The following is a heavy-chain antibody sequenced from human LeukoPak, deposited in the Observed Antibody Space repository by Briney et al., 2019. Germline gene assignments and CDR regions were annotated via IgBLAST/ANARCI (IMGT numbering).Heavy chain of an antibody. D-gene: IGHD3-3*01. CDR1: GFAVSNDY. CDR2: IHTDGAT. Sequence: GRSLRLSCAASGFAVSNDYMSWVRQAPGKGLEWVSVIHTDGATYYAASVKGRFTISRDFSKNTLYLRMNSLRAEDTAIYYCARDRPWGGLNGFDYWGQGTLVTVAS. CDR3: ARDRPWGGLNGFDY. J-gene: IGHJ4*02. V-gene: IGHV3-53*01.